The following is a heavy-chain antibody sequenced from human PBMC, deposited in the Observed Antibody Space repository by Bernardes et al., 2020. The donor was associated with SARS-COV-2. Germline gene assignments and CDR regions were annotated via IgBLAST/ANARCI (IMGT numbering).Heavy chain of an antibody. V-gene: IGHV3-33*01. Sequence: GSLRLSCVASGFSFSASSMHWVRQAPGKGLEWVALMWSDGSDKNYADSVKGRFTISRDNSKNTLYLQMDSLRVEDTAVYYCVRGTGPGAYLVDYWGQGTLVTVSS. CDR1: GFSFSASS. CDR2: MWSDGSDK. CDR3: VRGTGPGAYLVDY. J-gene: IGHJ4*02. D-gene: IGHD3-10*01.